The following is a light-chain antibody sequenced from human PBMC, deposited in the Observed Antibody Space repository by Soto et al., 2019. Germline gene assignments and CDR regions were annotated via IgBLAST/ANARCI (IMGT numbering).Light chain of an antibody. Sequence: QSALTQPASVSGSPGQSISISCIGTSSEVGAFNYVSWYQHHPGKAPQLIINDVTSRPSGVSNRFSASKSGNTAFLSISGLQAEDEADYYCSSYTTRNTEVFRTGT. J-gene: IGLJ1*01. CDR1: SSEVGAFNY. V-gene: IGLV2-14*03. CDR3: SSYTTRNTEV. CDR2: DVT.